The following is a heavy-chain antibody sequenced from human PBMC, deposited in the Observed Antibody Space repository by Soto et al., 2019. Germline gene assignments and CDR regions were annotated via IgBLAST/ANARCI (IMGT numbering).Heavy chain of an antibody. CDR1: GFSLTTRGLG. CDR2: IYWDDDK. Sequence: QITLKESGPTLVKPTQTLTLTCTFSGFSLTTRGLGVGWIRQPPGQALEWLALIYWDDDKRYSPSLKNRLTITKDTSKNQVVLTMTNMDPVDTGTYYCAHRQKDSGNYYLWFDPWGQGTLVTVSS. J-gene: IGHJ5*02. D-gene: IGHD1-26*01. V-gene: IGHV2-5*02. CDR3: AHRQKDSGNYYLWFDP.